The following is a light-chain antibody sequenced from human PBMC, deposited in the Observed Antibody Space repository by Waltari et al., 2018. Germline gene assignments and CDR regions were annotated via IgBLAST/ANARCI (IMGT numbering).Light chain of an antibody. CDR3: CSYVGGAKVT. CDR1: ASDAGPYTL. V-gene: IGLV2-23*01. CDR2: DGD. Sequence: QSALTQPASVSGSPGKLITFSCTGTASDAGPYTLVSWYQHHPGTAPKLIIYDGDKRPSGVSSRFSASKSGDTASLTISGLQSEDEADYYCCSYVGGAKVTFGGGTKVTVL. J-gene: IGLJ2*01.